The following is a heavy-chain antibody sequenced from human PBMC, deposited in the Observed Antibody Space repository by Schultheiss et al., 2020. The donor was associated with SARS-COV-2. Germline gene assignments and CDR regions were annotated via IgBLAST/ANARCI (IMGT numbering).Heavy chain of an antibody. D-gene: IGHD5-12*01. J-gene: IGHJ4*02. Sequence: ASVKVSCKASGYTFTSYYMHWVLQAPGQGLEWMGIINPSGGSTSYAQKFQGRVTMTRDTSTSTVYMELSSLRSEDTAVYYCAKDTVVPSVYSGYDSVDYWGQGTLVTVSS. CDR2: INPSGGST. CDR3: AKDTVVPSVYSGYDSVDY. CDR1: GYTFTSYY. V-gene: IGHV1-46*01.